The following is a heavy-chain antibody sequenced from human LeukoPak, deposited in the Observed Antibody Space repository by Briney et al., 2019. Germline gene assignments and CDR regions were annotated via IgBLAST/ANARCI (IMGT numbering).Heavy chain of an antibody. CDR3: ARHSSGWSFYFDY. CDR2: IGAYNGNT. J-gene: IGHJ4*02. CDR1: GYXFTSYE. D-gene: IGHD6-19*01. Sequence: ASVKVSCKASGYXFTSYEISWVRQAPGQGLEWMAWIGAYNGNTNYAQNLQGRVTMTTDTSTSTAYMELRSLRSDDTAVYYCARHSSGWSFYFDYWGQGTLVTVSS. V-gene: IGHV1-18*01.